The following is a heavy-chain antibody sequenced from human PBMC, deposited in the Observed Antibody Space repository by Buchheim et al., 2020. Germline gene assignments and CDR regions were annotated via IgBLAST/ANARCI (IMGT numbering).Heavy chain of an antibody. Sequence: QVQLQESGPGLVKPSETLSLTCTVSGGSISSYYWSWIRQPPGKGLEWIGYIYYSGSTNYNPSLKSRVTISVDTSKKQFSLKLSSVTAADTAVYYCARGSVTYYDFWSGSTPFYYYYGMDVWGQGTT. V-gene: IGHV4-59*01. D-gene: IGHD3-3*01. J-gene: IGHJ6*02. CDR3: ARGSVTYYDFWSGSTPFYYYYGMDV. CDR2: IYYSGST. CDR1: GGSISSYY.